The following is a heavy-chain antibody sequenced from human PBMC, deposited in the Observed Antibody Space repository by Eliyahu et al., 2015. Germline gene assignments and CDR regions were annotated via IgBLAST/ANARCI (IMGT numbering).Heavy chain of an antibody. CDR1: GFXFSSYG. D-gene: IGHD3-10*01. J-gene: IGHJ4*02. V-gene: IGHV3-33*01. Sequence: QVQLVESGGGVVQPGRSLXLSCAASGFXFSSYGMHWVRQAPGKGLEWVAVIWYDGSNKYYADSVKGRFTISRDNSKNTLYLQMNSLRAEDTAVYYCARDHPLWAXGLDYWGQGTLVTVSS. CDR2: IWYDGSNK. CDR3: ARDHPLWAXGLDY.